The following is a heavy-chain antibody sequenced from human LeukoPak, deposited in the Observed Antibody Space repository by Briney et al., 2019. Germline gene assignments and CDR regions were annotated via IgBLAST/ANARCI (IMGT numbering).Heavy chain of an antibody. D-gene: IGHD1-26*01. Sequence: PSETLSLTCAVYGGAFSGYYWSWIRQPPGKGLGWIGYIYYSGSTNYNPSLKSRVTISVDTTKNQFSLKLSSVTAADTAVYYCARHEVRGSYLSGNFDYWGQGTLVTVSS. CDR3: ARHEVRGSYLSGNFDY. J-gene: IGHJ4*02. CDR1: GGAFSGYY. V-gene: IGHV4-59*08. CDR2: IYYSGST.